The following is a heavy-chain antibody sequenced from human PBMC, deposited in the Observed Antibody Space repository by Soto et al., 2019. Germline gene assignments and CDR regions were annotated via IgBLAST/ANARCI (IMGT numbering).Heavy chain of an antibody. J-gene: IGHJ4*02. CDR2: ISSSGDII. D-gene: IGHD3-22*01. CDR1: GFTFSDHY. Sequence: LRLSCAASGFTFSDHYMSWIRQAPGKGLEWVSYISSSGDIIYYADSVKGRFTISRDNAKNSLYLQMNSLRAEDTAVYYCARDLGYYDSSGYFDYWGQGTLVTVSS. CDR3: ARDLGYYDSSGYFDY. V-gene: IGHV3-11*01.